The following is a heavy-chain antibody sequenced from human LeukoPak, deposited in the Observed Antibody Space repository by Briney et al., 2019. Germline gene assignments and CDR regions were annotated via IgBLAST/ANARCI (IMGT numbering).Heavy chain of an antibody. CDR2: IYYSGST. CDR3: ARELSSQDAFDI. V-gene: IGHV4-59*01. J-gene: IGHJ3*02. D-gene: IGHD2-15*01. CDR1: GDSISTFY. Sequence: SETLSLTCTVSGDSISTFYWNWIRQPPGKGLEWIGHIYYSGSTNYNPSLKSRVTISVDTSKNQFSLKLSSVTAADTAVYYCARELSSQDAFDIWGQGTMVTVSS.